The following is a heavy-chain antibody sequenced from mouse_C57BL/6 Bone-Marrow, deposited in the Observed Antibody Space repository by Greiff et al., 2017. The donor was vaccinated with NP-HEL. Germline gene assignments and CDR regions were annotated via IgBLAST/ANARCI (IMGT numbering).Heavy chain of an antibody. D-gene: IGHD2-5*01. CDR1: GFSLTSYG. CDR3: ARKDDYSNHYYAMDY. J-gene: IGHJ4*01. Sequence: VKVVESGPGLVQPSQSLSITCTVSGFSLTSYGVHWVRQSPGKGLEWLGVIWSGGSTDYNAAFISRLSISKDNSKSQVFFKMNSMQADDTAIYYCARKDDYSNHYYAMDYWGQGTSVTVSS. V-gene: IGHV2-2*01. CDR2: IWSGGST.